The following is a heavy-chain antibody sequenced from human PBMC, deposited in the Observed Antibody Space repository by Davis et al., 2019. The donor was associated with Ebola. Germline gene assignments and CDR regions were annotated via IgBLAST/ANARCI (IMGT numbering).Heavy chain of an antibody. J-gene: IGHJ4*02. CDR3: ARGGTTVTTLLGY. V-gene: IGHV1-8*01. CDR1: GYTFTSYD. Sequence: ASVKVSCKASGYTFTSYDINWVRQATGQGLEWMGWMNPNSGNTGYAQKFQGRVTMTRDTSTGTVYMELSSLRSEDTAVYYCARGGTTVTTLLGYWGQGTLVTVSS. CDR2: MNPNSGNT. D-gene: IGHD4-17*01.